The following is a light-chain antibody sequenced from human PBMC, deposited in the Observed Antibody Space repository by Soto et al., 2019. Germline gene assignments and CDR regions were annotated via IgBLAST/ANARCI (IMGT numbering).Light chain of an antibody. J-gene: IGLJ2*01. CDR3: AAWDDSLVV. CDR1: SSNIGSNT. V-gene: IGLV1-44*01. CDR2: SNN. Sequence: QLVLTQPPSASGTPGQRVTISCSGSSSNIGSNTVNWYQQLPGTAPKLLIYSNNQRPSGVPDRFSGSKSGTSASLAISGLQSEDEADYYCAAWDDSLVVFGGGTKLTVL.